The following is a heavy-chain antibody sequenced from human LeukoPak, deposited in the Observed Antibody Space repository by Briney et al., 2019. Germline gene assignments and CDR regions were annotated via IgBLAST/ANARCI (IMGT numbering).Heavy chain of an antibody. Sequence: ASVKVSCKASGYTFTGYYMPWVRQAPGQGLEWMGWINPNSGGTNYAQKFQGRVTMTRDTSISTAYMELSRLRSDDTAVYYCARRSKALITMVRGVIHNWFDPWGQGTLVTVSS. CDR2: INPNSGGT. D-gene: IGHD3-10*01. CDR3: ARRSKALITMVRGVIHNWFDP. J-gene: IGHJ5*02. CDR1: GYTFTGYY. V-gene: IGHV1-2*02.